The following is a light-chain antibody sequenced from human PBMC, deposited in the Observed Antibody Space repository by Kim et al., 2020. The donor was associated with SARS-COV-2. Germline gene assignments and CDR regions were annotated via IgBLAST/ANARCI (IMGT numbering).Light chain of an antibody. V-gene: IGKV1-5*01. CDR3: QHRQT. CDR1: QYVTRG. CDR2: YAS. J-gene: IGKJ1*01. Sequence: DIQMTQSPSTLSASVGDRVTITCRATQYVTRGLAWYQQKPGRAPKLLIYYASTLDRGVPSRFRGSGSGTEFTLTINSLQPDDFASYYCQHRQTFGQGTKVDIK.